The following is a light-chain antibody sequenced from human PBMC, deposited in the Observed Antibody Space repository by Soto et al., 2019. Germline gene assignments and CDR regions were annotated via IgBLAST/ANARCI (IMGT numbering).Light chain of an antibody. CDR3: QQDKSAPLT. V-gene: IGKV1-12*01. CDR1: QDVSSW. CDR2: AAF. J-gene: IGKJ5*01. Sequence: DVQLTQSPSSVSASVGDRITITCRASQDVSSWLAWYQHKPGKAPKLLIYAAFNLQGGVPSRFSGSRSGTEFTLSINGLQPEDFGTYYCQQDKSAPLTFGQGTRLEIK.